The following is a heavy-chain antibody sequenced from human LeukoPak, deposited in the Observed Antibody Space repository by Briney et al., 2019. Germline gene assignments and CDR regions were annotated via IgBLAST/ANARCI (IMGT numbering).Heavy chain of an antibody. CDR3: ARCWSSDRGYCDY. CDR2: ISAYNGKT. CDR1: GHTFTSYG. J-gene: IGHJ4*02. Sequence: ASVKVSCKTSGHTFTSYGITWVRQAPGQGLEWMGWISAYNGKTDYARKLQERVTMTTDTSTSTAYMELRSLRSDDMAVYYCARCWSSDRGYCDYWGQGTLVTVSS. V-gene: IGHV1-18*03.